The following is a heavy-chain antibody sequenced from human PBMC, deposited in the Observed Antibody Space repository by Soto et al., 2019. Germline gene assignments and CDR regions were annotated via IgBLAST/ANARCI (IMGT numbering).Heavy chain of an antibody. Sequence: GESLKISCKGSGYSFPTYWIGWVRPMPGKGLEWVGIIYPGDSDTRYSPSFQGQVTISADKSISTAYLQWSSLKASDTAMYYCARHDAFYDSSGSHWGQGTLVTVSS. J-gene: IGHJ1*01. CDR1: GYSFPTYW. V-gene: IGHV5-51*01. D-gene: IGHD3-22*01. CDR3: ARHDAFYDSSGSH. CDR2: IYPGDSDT.